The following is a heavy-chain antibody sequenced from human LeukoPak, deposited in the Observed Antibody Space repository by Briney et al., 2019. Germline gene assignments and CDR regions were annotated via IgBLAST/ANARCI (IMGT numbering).Heavy chain of an antibody. Sequence: KPGGSLRLSCEAPGFSFTNTWMSWVRQAPGKGLEWVGRVKSKADEGTTDYAAPVQGRFTISRDDSKNTLSLQMNSLKTEDTAVYYCATEGGSGSYYGDDAFDMWGQGTMVTVSS. CDR2: VKSKADEGTT. CDR1: GFSFTNTW. V-gene: IGHV3-15*01. CDR3: ATEGGSGSYYGDDAFDM. J-gene: IGHJ3*02. D-gene: IGHD3-10*01.